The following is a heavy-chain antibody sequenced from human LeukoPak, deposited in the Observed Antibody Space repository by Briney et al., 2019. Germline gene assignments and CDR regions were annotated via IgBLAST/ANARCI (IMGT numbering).Heavy chain of an antibody. V-gene: IGHV1-3*01. CDR3: ATISRGIAVDHDAFDV. Sequence: GASVKVSCKASECPFSRSVIHWVRQAPGQRLEWMGWINAGNGDTEYSQNFQGRVTITRDTSASTAYMELSSLRSEDTSVYYCATISRGIAVDHDAFDVWGQGTMVTVSS. CDR2: INAGNGDT. D-gene: IGHD6-19*01. J-gene: IGHJ3*01. CDR1: ECPFSRSV.